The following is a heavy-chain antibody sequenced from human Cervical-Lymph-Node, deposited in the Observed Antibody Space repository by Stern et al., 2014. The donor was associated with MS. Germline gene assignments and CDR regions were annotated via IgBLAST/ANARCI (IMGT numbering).Heavy chain of an antibody. CDR2: ISYDGSNK. CDR3: AKGSMVT. D-gene: IGHD5-18*01. CDR1: GFTFSSYG. Sequence: VQLEESGGGVVQPGRSLRLSCAASGFTFSSYGMHWVRQAPGKGLEWVAVISYDGSNKYYADSVKGRFTISRDNSKNTLYLQMNSLRAEDTAVYYCAKGSMVTWGQGTLVTVSS. V-gene: IGHV3-30*18. J-gene: IGHJ4*02.